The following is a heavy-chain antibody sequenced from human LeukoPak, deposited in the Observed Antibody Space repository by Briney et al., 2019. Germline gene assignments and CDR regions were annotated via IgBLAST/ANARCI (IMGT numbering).Heavy chain of an antibody. CDR1: GFAVSSIY. CDR2: IYDSGAT. D-gene: IGHD1-1*01. CDR3: ARPVAGGYWSFGY. V-gene: IGHV3-53*01. J-gene: IGHJ4*02. Sequence: PGGSLRLSCAASGFAVSSIYMGWVRQAPEKGLEWVSLIYDSGATTYADFVKGRFTISRDSSKNTLSLQMNNLRAEDTAVYYCARPVAGGYWSFGYWGQGVLVTVST.